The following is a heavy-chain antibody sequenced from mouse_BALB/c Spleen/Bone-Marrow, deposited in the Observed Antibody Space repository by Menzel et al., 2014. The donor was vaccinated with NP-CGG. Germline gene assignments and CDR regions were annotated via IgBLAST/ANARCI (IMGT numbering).Heavy chain of an antibody. V-gene: IGHV1-69*02. D-gene: IGHD2-14*01. Sequence: QVQLQQSGAESVRPGASVKVSCKASGYTFXNYWINWVRQRPGQGLEWIGNIYPSDSYSNYNQKFKDKATLTVDKSSSTAYMQLSSPTSEDSAVYYCTRRDRYDYYGVDYWGQGTSVTVSS. J-gene: IGHJ4*01. CDR2: IYPSDSYS. CDR1: GYTFXNYW. CDR3: TRRDRYDYYGVDY.